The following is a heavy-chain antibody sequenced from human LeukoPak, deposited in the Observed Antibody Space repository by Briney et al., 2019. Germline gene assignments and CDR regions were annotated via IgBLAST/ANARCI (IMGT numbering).Heavy chain of an antibody. V-gene: IGHV3-72*01. Sequence: GGSLRLSCSASEFTISYHYMDWVRQAPGKGLEWVGRTSNKADSYTTYCAASVKGRFTISRDDSKNLLYLQMKSLKAEGTAVYYCTRHYFSDWGQGTLVTVSS. CDR1: EFTISYHY. J-gene: IGHJ4*02. D-gene: IGHD2-15*01. CDR3: TRHYFSD. CDR2: TSNKADSYTT.